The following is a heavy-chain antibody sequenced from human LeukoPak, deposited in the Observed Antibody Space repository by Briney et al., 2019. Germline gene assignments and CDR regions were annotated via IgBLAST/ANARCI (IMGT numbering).Heavy chain of an antibody. Sequence: GGSLRLSCAASGFSFSSYGMHWVRQAPGKGLEWVAFIRYDGSNKYYADSVKGRFTISRDNSKNTLYLQMNSLRAEDTAVYYCAREVEYSSGWTFDYWGQGTLVTVSS. V-gene: IGHV3-30*02. CDR2: IRYDGSNK. CDR3: AREVEYSSGWTFDY. J-gene: IGHJ4*02. D-gene: IGHD6-19*01. CDR1: GFSFSSYG.